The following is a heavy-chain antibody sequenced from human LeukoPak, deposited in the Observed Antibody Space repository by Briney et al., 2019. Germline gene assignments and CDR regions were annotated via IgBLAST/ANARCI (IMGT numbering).Heavy chain of an antibody. V-gene: IGHV4-30-4*08. CDR1: GGSISSGDYY. Sequence: SQTLSLTCTVSGGSISSGDYYWSWIRQPPGKGLEWIGYIYFSGSTYYNPSLKSRVTISVDTSKNQFSLKLSSVTAADTAVYYCAREGPGNYYDTEMDVWGQGTTVTVSS. CDR2: IYFSGST. D-gene: IGHD3-22*01. J-gene: IGHJ6*02. CDR3: AREGPGNYYDTEMDV.